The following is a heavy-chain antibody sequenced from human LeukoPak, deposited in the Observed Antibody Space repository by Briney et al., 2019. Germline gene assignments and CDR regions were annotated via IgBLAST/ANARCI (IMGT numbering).Heavy chain of an antibody. J-gene: IGHJ6*02. D-gene: IGHD6-19*01. V-gene: IGHV3-23*01. CDR1: GFTFSSYA. CDR3: AKFGYGYSSGRGYYYGMDV. Sequence: PGGSLRLSCAASGFTFSSYAMSWVRQAPGKGLKWVSTINDNGDGTYYADSVKGRFTISRDNSYNTVSLQMNSLRDEDTGVYYCAKFGYGYSSGRGYYYGMDVWGQGTTVTVSS. CDR2: INDNGDGT.